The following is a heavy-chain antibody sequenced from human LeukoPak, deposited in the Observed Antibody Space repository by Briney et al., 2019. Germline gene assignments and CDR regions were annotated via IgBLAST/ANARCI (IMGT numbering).Heavy chain of an antibody. J-gene: IGHJ4*02. Sequence: GRSLRLSCAASGFTFSSYGMHWVRQAPGKGLEWVAVISYDGSNKYYADSVKGRFTISRDNSKNTLYLQMNSLRAEDTAVYYCAKVATGYWGQGTLVTVSS. D-gene: IGHD5-12*01. CDR2: ISYDGSNK. CDR1: GFTFSSYG. V-gene: IGHV3-30*18. CDR3: AKVATGY.